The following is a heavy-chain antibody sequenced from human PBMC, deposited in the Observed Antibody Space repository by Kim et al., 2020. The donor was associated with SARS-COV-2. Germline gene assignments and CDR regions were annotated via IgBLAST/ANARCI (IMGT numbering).Heavy chain of an antibody. D-gene: IGHD1-26*01. V-gene: IGHV3-9*01. J-gene: IGHJ4*02. Sequence: GRFTISRDNAKNSLYLQMNSLRAEDTALYYCAKDLEDGGFSGSYWGHFDYWGQGTLVTVSS. CDR3: AKDLEDGGFSGSYWGHFDY.